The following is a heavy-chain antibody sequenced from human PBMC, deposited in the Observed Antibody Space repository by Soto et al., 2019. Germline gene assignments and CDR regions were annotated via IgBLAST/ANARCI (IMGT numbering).Heavy chain of an antibody. D-gene: IGHD3-22*01. Sequence: GGSLRLSCAASGFTFSRFAMTWVRQAPGKGLEWVSAISGSGGSTYYADSVKGRFTISRDNSKNTLYLQMNSLRAEDTAVYYCAKDRTYYYDSSGSNMFDYWGQGTLVTVSS. CDR1: GFTFSRFA. V-gene: IGHV3-23*01. CDR2: ISGSGGST. CDR3: AKDRTYYYDSSGSNMFDY. J-gene: IGHJ4*02.